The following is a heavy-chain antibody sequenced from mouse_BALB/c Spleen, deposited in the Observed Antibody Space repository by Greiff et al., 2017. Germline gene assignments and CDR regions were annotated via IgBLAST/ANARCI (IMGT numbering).Heavy chain of an antibody. J-gene: IGHJ4*01. Sequence: EVQLVESGGGLVQPGGSLRLSCATSGFTFTDYYMSWVRQPPGKALEWLGFIRNKANGYTTEYSASVKGRFTISRDNSQSILYLQMNTLRAEDSATYYCARDTISLRYAMDYWGQGTSVTVSS. V-gene: IGHV7-3*02. D-gene: IGHD6-2*01. CDR2: IRNKANGYTT. CDR1: GFTFTDYY. CDR3: ARDTISLRYAMDY.